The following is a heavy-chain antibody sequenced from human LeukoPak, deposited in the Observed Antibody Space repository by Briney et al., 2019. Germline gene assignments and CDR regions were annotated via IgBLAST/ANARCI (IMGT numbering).Heavy chain of an antibody. Sequence: GGSLRLSCAASGFTFSSYSMNWVRQAPGKGLEWVSAISGSGGSTYYADSVKGRFTISRDNSKNTLYLQMNSLRAEDTAVYYCAKAQGYSYGLFDYWGQGTLVTVSS. CDR3: AKAQGYSYGLFDY. V-gene: IGHV3-23*01. CDR1: GFTFSSYS. D-gene: IGHD5-18*01. J-gene: IGHJ4*02. CDR2: ISGSGGST.